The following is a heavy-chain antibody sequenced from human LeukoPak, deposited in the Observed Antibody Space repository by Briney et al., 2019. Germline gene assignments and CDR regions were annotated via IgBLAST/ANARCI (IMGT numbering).Heavy chain of an antibody. CDR3: AKDDGRTYYYGSGSLFVFDY. CDR2: ISYDGSNK. Sequence: GGSLRLSCAASGFTFSSYAMHWVRQAPGKGLEWVAVISYDGSNKYYADSVKGRFTISRDNSKNTLYLQMNSLRAEDTAVYYCAKDDGRTYYYGSGSLFVFDYWGQGTLVTVSS. J-gene: IGHJ4*02. CDR1: GFTFSSYA. D-gene: IGHD3-10*01. V-gene: IGHV3-30*04.